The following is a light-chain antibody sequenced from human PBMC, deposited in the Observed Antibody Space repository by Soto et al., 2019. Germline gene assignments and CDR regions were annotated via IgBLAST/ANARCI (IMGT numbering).Light chain of an antibody. CDR2: EVS. Sequence: QSVLTQPPSASGSPGQSVTISCIGTSSDVGGYNYVSWYQQHPGKAPKLMIYEVSKRPSGVPDRFSGSKSGSTASLTVSGLQAEDEADYYCSSYAGSNKVFGTGTKVTVL. V-gene: IGLV2-8*01. CDR3: SSYAGSNKV. CDR1: SSDVGGYNY. J-gene: IGLJ1*01.